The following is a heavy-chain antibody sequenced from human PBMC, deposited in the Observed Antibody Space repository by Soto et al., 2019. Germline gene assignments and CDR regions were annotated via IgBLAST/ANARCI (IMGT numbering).Heavy chain of an antibody. D-gene: IGHD6-19*01. CDR2: IIPIFGTA. CDR1: GGTFSSYA. J-gene: IGHJ1*01. CDR3: ASPIAVAGTRYFQH. V-gene: IGHV1-69*13. Sequence: SVKVSCKASGGTFSSYAISWVRQAPGQGLEWMGGIIPIFGTANYAQKFQGRVTITADESTSTAYMELSSLRSEDTAVYYCASPIAVAGTRYFQHWGQGTLVTVYS.